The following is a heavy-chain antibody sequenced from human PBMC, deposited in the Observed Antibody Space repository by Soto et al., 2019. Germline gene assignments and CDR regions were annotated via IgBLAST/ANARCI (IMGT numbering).Heavy chain of an antibody. CDR2: IIPIFGTA. D-gene: IGHD5-18*01. CDR1: GGTFSSYA. CDR3: VXVNDDTAMAQAQVGTPNWCDP. Sequence: SSVKVSCKASGGTFSSYAISWVRQAPGQGLEWMGGIIPIFGTANYAQKFQGRVTITADKSTSTAYMELSSLRSEDTPVYYCVXVNDDTAMAQAQVGTPNWCDPWGQGTLVTVSS. V-gene: IGHV1-69*06. J-gene: IGHJ5*02.